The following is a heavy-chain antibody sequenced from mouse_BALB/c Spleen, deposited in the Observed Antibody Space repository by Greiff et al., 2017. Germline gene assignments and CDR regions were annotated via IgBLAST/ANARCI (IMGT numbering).Heavy chain of an antibody. V-gene: IGHV5-6-4*01. CDR3: TRALYGSSFFAY. J-gene: IGHJ3*01. CDR2: ISSGGSYT. Sequence: EVQLVESGGGLVKPGGYLKLSCAASGFTFSSYTMSWVRQTPEKRLEWVATISSGGSYTYYPDSVKGRFTISRDNDKNTLYLQMSSLKSEDTAMYYCTRALYGSSFFAYWGQGTLVTVSA. D-gene: IGHD1-1*01. CDR1: GFTFSSYT.